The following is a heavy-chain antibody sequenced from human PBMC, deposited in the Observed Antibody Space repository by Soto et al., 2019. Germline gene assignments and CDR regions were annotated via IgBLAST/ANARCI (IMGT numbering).Heavy chain of an antibody. V-gene: IGHV3-23*01. CDR3: AKGGAVYGLWTHDY. Sequence: EVHVLESGGGLAQTGWSLRLSCAASGCTFRDYAMSWVRQAPGKGLVWVTTITGSSSNLYYSDSVKGRFAISRDNSKNTLDLQMDSLTAEDTAVDYCAKGGAVYGLWTHDYGGQGTLVTFSS. J-gene: IGHJ4*02. D-gene: IGHD3-10*01. CDR1: GCTFRDYA. CDR2: ITGSSSNL.